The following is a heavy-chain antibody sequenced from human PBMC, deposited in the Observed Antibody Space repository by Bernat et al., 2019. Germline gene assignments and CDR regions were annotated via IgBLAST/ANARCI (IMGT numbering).Heavy chain of an antibody. CDR2: INHSGST. D-gene: IGHD3-22*01. Sequence: QVQLQESGPGLVKPSETLSLTCAVYGGSFSGYYWSWIRQPPGKGLEWIGEINHSGSTNYNPSLKSRVTISVDTSKNQFSLKLSSVTAADTAVYYCARIPSPEMIVVGPHPQPPFDYWGQGTLVTVSS. J-gene: IGHJ4*02. V-gene: IGHV4-34*01. CDR3: ARIPSPEMIVVGPHPQPPFDY. CDR1: GGSFSGYY.